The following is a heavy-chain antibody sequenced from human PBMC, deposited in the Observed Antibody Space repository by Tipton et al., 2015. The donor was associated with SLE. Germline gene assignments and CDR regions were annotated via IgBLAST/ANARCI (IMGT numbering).Heavy chain of an antibody. V-gene: IGHV3-21*03. J-gene: IGHJ4*02. CDR2: ISSSSSYI. CDR1: GYTFTSYG. CDR3: ARDWWQQLVDY. Sequence: KPGASVKVSCKASGYTFTSYGISWVRQAPGKGLEWVSSISSSSSYIYYADSVKGRFTISRDNAKNSLYLQMNSLRAEDTAVYYCARDWWQQLVDYWGQGTLVTVSS. D-gene: IGHD6-13*01.